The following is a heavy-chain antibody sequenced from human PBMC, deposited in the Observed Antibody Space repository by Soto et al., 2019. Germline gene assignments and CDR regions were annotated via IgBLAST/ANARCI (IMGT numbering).Heavy chain of an antibody. CDR1: GGTFSSYA. CDR3: ARDRRSPVHCSSTRCYSYYFDY. CDR2: IIPIFGTA. J-gene: IGHJ4*02. D-gene: IGHD2-2*01. Sequence: QVQLVQSGAEVKKPGSSVKVSCKASGGTFSSYAISWVRQAPGQGLEWMGGIIPIFGTANYAQKFQGRVTITADESTSTAYMELSSLRSEDTAVYYCARDRRSPVHCSSTRCYSYYFDYWGQGTLVTVSS. V-gene: IGHV1-69*01.